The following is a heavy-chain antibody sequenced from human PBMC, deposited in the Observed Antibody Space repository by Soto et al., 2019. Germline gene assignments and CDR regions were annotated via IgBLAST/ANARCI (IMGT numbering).Heavy chain of an antibody. V-gene: IGHV4-39*02. J-gene: IGHJ4*02. Sequence: SETLSLTCTVSGGSISSSSYYWGWIRQPPGKGLEWIGSIYYSGSTYYNPSLKSRVTISVDTSKNQFSLKLSSVTAADTAVYYCARDAPLNPSVLMVPKVRSVFDYWGQGTLVTVSS. CDR3: ARDAPLNPSVLMVPKVRSVFDY. CDR2: IYYSGST. D-gene: IGHD2-8*01. CDR1: GGSISSSSYY.